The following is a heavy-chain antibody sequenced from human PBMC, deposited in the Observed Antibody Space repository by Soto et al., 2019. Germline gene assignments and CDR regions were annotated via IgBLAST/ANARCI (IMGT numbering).Heavy chain of an antibody. D-gene: IGHD2-2*01. Sequence: NPGGSLRLACRGAGVAFNNYDINWVRQAPGQGLEWVSSISKSDYTYYSDSVKGRFTISRDNAKNSVSLQMNTLRVEDTAVYYCAREDSIIIPAVSDFWGQGTLVTVSS. CDR2: ISKSDYT. CDR3: AREDSIIIPAVSDF. J-gene: IGHJ4*02. V-gene: IGHV3-21*01. CDR1: GVAFNNYD.